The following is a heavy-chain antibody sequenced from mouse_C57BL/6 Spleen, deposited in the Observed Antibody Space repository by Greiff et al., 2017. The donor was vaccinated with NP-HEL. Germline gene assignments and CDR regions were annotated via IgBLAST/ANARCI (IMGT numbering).Heavy chain of an antibody. CDR3: ARPSYGSSTYYAMDY. Sequence: EVHLVESGGGLVKPGGSLKLSCAASGFTFSDYGMHWVRQAPEKGLEWVAYISSGSSTIYYADTVKGRFTISRDNAKNTLFLQMTSLRSEDTAMYYCARPSYGSSTYYAMDYWGQGTSVTVSS. V-gene: IGHV5-17*01. J-gene: IGHJ4*01. CDR2: ISSGSSTI. CDR1: GFTFSDYG. D-gene: IGHD1-1*01.